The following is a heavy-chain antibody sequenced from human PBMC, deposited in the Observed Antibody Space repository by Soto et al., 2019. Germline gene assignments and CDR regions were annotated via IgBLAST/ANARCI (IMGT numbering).Heavy chain of an antibody. CDR2: IYYNGST. D-gene: IGHD3-16*01. V-gene: IGHV4-61*01. Sequence: KPSETLSLTCTVSGGSVNSGSYYWSWIRQPSGKGLEWIGYIYYNGSTNYNPSLKSRLTISVDTSKNQFSLKLSSVTAADTAVYYCARSTYGSFDYWGQGTLVTVSS. CDR1: GGSVNSGSYY. CDR3: ARSTYGSFDY. J-gene: IGHJ4*02.